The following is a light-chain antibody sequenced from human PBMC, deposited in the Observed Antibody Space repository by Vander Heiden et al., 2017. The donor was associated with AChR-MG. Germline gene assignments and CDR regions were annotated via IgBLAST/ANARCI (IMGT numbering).Light chain of an antibody. Sequence: DIQMTQSPSSLSAFVGDRVTIICRASQSIGSKLNWYQRKPGKAPNLLVSGASSLQSGVPSRFSGSGSGTDFTLTISSLQPEDFAAYYCQQSHPLPYTFGQGTKLEIK. CDR2: GAS. J-gene: IGKJ2*01. V-gene: IGKV1-39*01. CDR3: QQSHPLPYT. CDR1: QSIGSK.